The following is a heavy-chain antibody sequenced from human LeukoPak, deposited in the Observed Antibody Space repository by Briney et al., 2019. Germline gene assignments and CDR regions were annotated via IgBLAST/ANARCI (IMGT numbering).Heavy chain of an antibody. V-gene: IGHV1-18*01. CDR1: GYTFASYG. D-gene: IGHD2-8*01. Sequence: GASVKVSCKASGYTFASYGITWVRQAPGQGLEWMGWISFYNGNIQYAQKLQGRVSMTTDTSTSTAYMELRSLRSDDTAVYYCARDGYCTNGVCVEGVDYWDQGTLVTVSS. CDR3: ARDGYCTNGVCVEGVDY. CDR2: ISFYNGNI. J-gene: IGHJ4*02.